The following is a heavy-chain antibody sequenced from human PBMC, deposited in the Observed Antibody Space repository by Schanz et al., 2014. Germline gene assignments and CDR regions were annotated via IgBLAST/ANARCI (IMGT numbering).Heavy chain of an antibody. V-gene: IGHV1-24*01. J-gene: IGHJ4*02. D-gene: IGHD3-10*01. CDR2: FDLEQGQT. CDR3: TFPTGPFYSSESCFNY. Sequence: QVDLIQTGAEVGKPGASVKVSCKVSGYRVRDVSIHWVRAVPGRGLQWLGGFDLEQGQTIYAHEFQGRVIMTEDTSTDTAYLELSSLTADDTAVYYCTFPTGPFYSSESCFNYWGPGTLVTVSA. CDR1: GYRVRDVS.